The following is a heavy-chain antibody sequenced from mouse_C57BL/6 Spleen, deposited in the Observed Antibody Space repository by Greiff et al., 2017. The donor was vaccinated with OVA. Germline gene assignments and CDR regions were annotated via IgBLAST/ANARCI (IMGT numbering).Heavy chain of an antibody. V-gene: IGHV1-72*01. CDR1: GYTFTSYW. CDR3: ARWDGNYS. CDR2: IDPNSGGT. J-gene: IGHJ2*01. D-gene: IGHD2-1*01. Sequence: VQLQQPGAELVKPGASVKLSFKASGYTFTSYWMHWVKQRPGRGLEWNGRIDPNSGGTKYNEKVKSKATLTVDKPSSTAYMQLSSLASEDSAVYYCARWDGNYSGGQGTTLTVSS.